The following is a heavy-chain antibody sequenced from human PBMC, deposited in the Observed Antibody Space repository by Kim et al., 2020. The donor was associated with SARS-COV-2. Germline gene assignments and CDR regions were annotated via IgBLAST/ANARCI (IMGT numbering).Heavy chain of an antibody. J-gene: IGHJ4*02. Sequence: SETLSLTCTVSGGSISSYYWSWIRQPPGKGLEWIGYIYYSGSTNYNPSLKSRVTISVDTSKNQFSLKLSSVTAADTAVYYCARTPPPRYGSGSYHFDYWGQGTLVTVSS. CDR1: GGSISSYY. CDR3: ARTPPPRYGSGSYHFDY. CDR2: IYYSGST. D-gene: IGHD3-10*01. V-gene: IGHV4-59*01.